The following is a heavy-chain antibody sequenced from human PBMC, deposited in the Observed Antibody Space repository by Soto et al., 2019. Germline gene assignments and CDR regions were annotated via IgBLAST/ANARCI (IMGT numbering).Heavy chain of an antibody. CDR1: GFTFSSYW. D-gene: IGHD3-10*01. J-gene: IGHJ6*03. CDR3: ARDRGTDIYYYYYMDV. CDR2: IKQDGSEK. Sequence: GGSLRLSCAASGFTFSSYWMSWVRQAPGKGLEWVANIKQDGSEKYYVDSVKGRFTITEDNAKNSLYLQMNSLRAEDTAVYYCARDRGTDIYYYYYMDVWGKGTTVTVSS. V-gene: IGHV3-7*01.